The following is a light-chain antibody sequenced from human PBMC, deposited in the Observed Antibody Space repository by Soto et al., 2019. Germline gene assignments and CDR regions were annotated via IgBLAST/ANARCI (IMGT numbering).Light chain of an antibody. CDR3: QAWDSGTAA. CDR1: KLGDKY. Sequence: SYELTQPTSVSVSPGQTASITCSGNKLGDKYACWYQQKPGQSPVLVIYQDNKRPSGIPERFSGSNSGNTATLTISGTQAMDEADYYCQAWDSGTAAFGGGTKLTVL. V-gene: IGLV3-1*01. J-gene: IGLJ2*01. CDR2: QDN.